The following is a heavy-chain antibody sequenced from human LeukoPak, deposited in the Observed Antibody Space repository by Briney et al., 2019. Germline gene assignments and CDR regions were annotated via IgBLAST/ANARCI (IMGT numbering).Heavy chain of an antibody. V-gene: IGHV4-30-2*01. Sequence: PSETLSLTCTVSGGSISSGGYYWSWIRQPPGKGLEWIGYIYHSGSTYYNPSLKSRVTISVDTSKNQFSLKLSSVTAADTAVYYCARETTVTTNWFDPWGQGTLVTVSS. CDR2: IYHSGST. CDR3: ARETTVTTNWFDP. D-gene: IGHD4-17*01. CDR1: GGSISSGGYY. J-gene: IGHJ5*02.